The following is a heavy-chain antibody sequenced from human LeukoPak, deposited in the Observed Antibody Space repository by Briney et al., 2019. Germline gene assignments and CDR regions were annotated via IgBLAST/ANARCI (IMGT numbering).Heavy chain of an antibody. CDR2: IKQDGSEK. CDR3: ARAEVYDILTGYYKGGGGFGY. CDR1: GFTFSSYW. V-gene: IGHV3-7*01. J-gene: IGHJ4*02. D-gene: IGHD3-9*01. Sequence: GGSLRLSCAASGFTFSSYWMSWVRQAPGKGLEWVANIKQDGSEKYYVDSVKGRFTISRDNAKNSLYLQMNSLRAEDTAVYYCARAEVYDILTGYYKGGGGFGYWGQGTLVTVSS.